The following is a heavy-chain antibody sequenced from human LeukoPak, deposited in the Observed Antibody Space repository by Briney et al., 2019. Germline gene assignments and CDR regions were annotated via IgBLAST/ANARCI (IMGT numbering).Heavy chain of an antibody. CDR1: GYTFTSYG. CDR3: ARLPRGDVSSSHYYYYYMDV. CDR2: ISAYNGNT. Sequence: ASVKVSCKASGYTFTSYGISWVRQAPGQGLEWMGWISAYNGNTNYAQKLQGRVTMTTDTSTSTAYMELRSLRSDDTAVYYCARLPRGDVSSSHYYYYYMDVWGKGTTVTVSS. J-gene: IGHJ6*03. D-gene: IGHD6-6*01. V-gene: IGHV1-18*01.